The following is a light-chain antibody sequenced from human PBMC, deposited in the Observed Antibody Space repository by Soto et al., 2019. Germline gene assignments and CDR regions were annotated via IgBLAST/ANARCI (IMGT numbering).Light chain of an antibody. CDR2: GTS. Sequence: TQFPGTLSASPGERVILSCRASQSVRGDLAWFQQKPGRSPRLLIYGTSTRASGVPDRFSGSGSGTDFTLTISSLQSEDFAVYHCQQYDTSPTFGQGTKVEVK. J-gene: IGKJ1*01. CDR3: QQYDTSPT. V-gene: IGKV3-15*01. CDR1: QSVRGD.